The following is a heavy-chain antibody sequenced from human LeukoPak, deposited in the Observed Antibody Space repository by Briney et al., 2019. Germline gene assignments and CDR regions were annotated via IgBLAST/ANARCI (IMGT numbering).Heavy chain of an antibody. V-gene: IGHV1-69*04. CDR2: IIPILGIA. D-gene: IGHD3-22*01. Sequence: SVKVSCKASGGTFSSYAISWVRQAPGQGLEWMGRIIPILGIANYAQKFQGRVTITADKSTSTAYMELSSLRSEDTAVYYCARDDAGRNYYDSSGAVDYWGQGTLVTVSS. CDR3: ARDDAGRNYYDSSGAVDY. J-gene: IGHJ4*02. CDR1: GGTFSSYA.